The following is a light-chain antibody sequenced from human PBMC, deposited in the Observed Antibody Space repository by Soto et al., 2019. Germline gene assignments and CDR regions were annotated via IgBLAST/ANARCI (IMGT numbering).Light chain of an antibody. CDR3: SSYTSSSTYV. CDR1: SSDVGSYNR. CDR2: EVS. V-gene: IGLV2-18*02. J-gene: IGLJ1*01. Sequence: SALPQPPSVSGSPGQSVTISCTGTSSDVGSYNRVSWYQQPPGTAPKLMIYEVSNRPSGVPDRFSGSKSDNTASLTISELQAEDEADYYCSSYTSSSTYVFGTGTKVTVL.